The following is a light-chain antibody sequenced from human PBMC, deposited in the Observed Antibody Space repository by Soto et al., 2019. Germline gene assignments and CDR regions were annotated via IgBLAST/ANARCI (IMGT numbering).Light chain of an antibody. Sequence: QPVLTQPASLSASPGESASLTCTLRSGINVGTYRIYWYQQKPGSPPQYLLRYKSDSDKQQGSGVPSRFSGSKDASANAGILLISGLQSEDEADYYCMIWHNSAVVFGGGTKVTVL. CDR3: MIWHNSAVV. J-gene: IGLJ2*01. CDR2: YKSDSDK. CDR1: SGINVGTYR. V-gene: IGLV5-45*01.